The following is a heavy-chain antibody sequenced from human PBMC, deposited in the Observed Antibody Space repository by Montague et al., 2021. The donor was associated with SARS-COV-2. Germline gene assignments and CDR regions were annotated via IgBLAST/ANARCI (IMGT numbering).Heavy chain of an antibody. CDR3: VREKAGGLRNVCDI. Sequence: SETLSLTCTVSGFSIGSGDYWGWIRQPPGKGLEWIGSVYHSGTTYYNPSLQSRLTMSIDTSTNQFSLRLTSVTAADTAVFFCVREKAGGLRNVCDIWGQGTTVTVSS. CDR1: GFSIGSGDY. J-gene: IGHJ3*02. V-gene: IGHV4-38-2*02. CDR2: VYHSGTT.